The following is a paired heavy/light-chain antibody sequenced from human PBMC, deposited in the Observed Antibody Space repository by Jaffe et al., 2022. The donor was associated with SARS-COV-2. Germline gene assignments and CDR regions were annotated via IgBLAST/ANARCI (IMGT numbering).Heavy chain of an antibody. CDR2: IKEDGSQS. CDR3: ARDKYTGSYDS. V-gene: IGHV3-7*01. J-gene: IGHJ4*02. Sequence: EVQLVESGGGLVQPGGSLRLSCAASGFALSSTWMSWVRQAPGKGLEWVANIKEDGSQSQYVDSVKGRFTISRDNAKNSLYLQMNSLRAEDTAMYFCARDKYTGSYDSWGQGTLVTVSP. D-gene: IGHD3-16*01. CDR1: GFALSSTW.
Light chain of an antibody. CDR2: WAS. CDR3: QQYYGTPA. Sequence: IVVTQSPDSLAVSLGERATLNCKASQSVLARATNKNYLAWYQQKAGQPPKLLIYWASTRESGVPDRFSGSGSGTDFTLTIGSLQAEDVATYYCQQYYGTPAFAQGTKLEIK. J-gene: IGKJ2*01. V-gene: IGKV4-1*01. CDR1: QSVLARATNKNY.